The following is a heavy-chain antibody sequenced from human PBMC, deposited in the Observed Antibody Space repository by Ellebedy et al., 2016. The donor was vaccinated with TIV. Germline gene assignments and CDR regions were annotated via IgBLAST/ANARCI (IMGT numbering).Heavy chain of an antibody. D-gene: IGHD3-22*01. J-gene: IGHJ4*02. CDR1: GFTFSSYW. CDR2: VKPDGSYT. V-gene: IGHV3-74*03. Sequence: GESLKISCAASGFTFSSYWMHWVRQAPGKGLVWVSRVKPDGSYTTYADSVKGRFTISRDNAKNTLYLQMNSLRAEDTAVYYCVTGGSGYLNYWGQGTRVTVSS. CDR3: VTGGSGYLNY.